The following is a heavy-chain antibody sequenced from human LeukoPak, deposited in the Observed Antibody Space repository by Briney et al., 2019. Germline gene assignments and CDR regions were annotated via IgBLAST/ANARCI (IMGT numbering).Heavy chain of an antibody. CDR1: GFKFNDYG. D-gene: IGHD3-22*01. CDR3: AGYYYDSSRGFDL. Sequence: AGSLRLSCAASGFKFNDYGMSWVRHAPGKGLEWVCDINWNGAWTGYADSVKGRFTISRDNAKNSLYLQMNSLRAEDTALYYCAGYYYDSSRGFDLWGQRTLVTVSA. V-gene: IGHV3-20*04. CDR2: INWNGAWT. J-gene: IGHJ5*02.